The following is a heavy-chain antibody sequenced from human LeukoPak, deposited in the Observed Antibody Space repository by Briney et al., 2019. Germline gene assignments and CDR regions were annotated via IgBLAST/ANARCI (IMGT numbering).Heavy chain of an antibody. Sequence: GRSLRLSCAASGFTFTGYAMHWVRLAPGKGLEWVALISYDGIKKYYADSVKGRFTISRDNSKNTLYLQMNSLRAEDTAVYYCAKDRPNGFDYWGQGTLVTVSS. CDR3: AKDRPNGFDY. D-gene: IGHD6-6*01. V-gene: IGHV3-30*18. J-gene: IGHJ4*02. CDR2: ISYDGIKK. CDR1: GFTFTGYA.